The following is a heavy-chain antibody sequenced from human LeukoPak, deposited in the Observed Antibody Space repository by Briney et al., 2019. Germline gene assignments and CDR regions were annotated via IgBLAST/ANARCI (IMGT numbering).Heavy chain of an antibody. V-gene: IGHV3-23*01. D-gene: IGHD3-10*01. CDR3: AKDLLYYYGSGSSFDY. CDR2: ISPGGGTT. CDR1: GFAFGSEA. Sequence: VQPGGSLRLSCAVSGFAFGSEAMSWVRQSPARGLEWVASISPGGGTTYYADYVKGRFTISRDNSNNTLYVQMNSLRAEDTAVYYCAKDLLYYYGSGSSFDYWGQGTLVTVSS. J-gene: IGHJ4*02.